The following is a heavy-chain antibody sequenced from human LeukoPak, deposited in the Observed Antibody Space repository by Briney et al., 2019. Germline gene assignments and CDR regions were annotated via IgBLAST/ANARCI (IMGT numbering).Heavy chain of an antibody. J-gene: IGHJ4*02. CDR1: GFTFSSYG. V-gene: IGHV3-30*18. CDR3: AKAMGGQIVVVPAASLGY. CDR2: ISYDGSNK. D-gene: IGHD2-2*01. Sequence: GGSLRLSCAASGFTFSSYGMHWVRQAPGKGLEWVAVISYDGSNKYYADSVKGRFTISRDNSKNTLYLQMNSLRAEDTAVYYCAKAMGGQIVVVPAASLGYWGQGTLVTVSS.